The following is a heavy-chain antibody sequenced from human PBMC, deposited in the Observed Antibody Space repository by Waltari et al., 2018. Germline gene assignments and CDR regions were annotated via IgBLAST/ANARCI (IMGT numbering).Heavy chain of an antibody. Sequence: EVQLVQSGAEVKKPGESLKISCKGSGYSFTNYWIGWVRQMSGKGLEWMGIIYPGDADITYSPSVQGQVTIPADKSISTAYLQWSSLKASDTAIYYCAKLNDSNAYYRGFDYWGQGTLVTVSS. CDR3: AKLNDSNAYYRGFDY. CDR2: IYPGDADI. CDR1: GYSFTNYW. V-gene: IGHV5-51*03. J-gene: IGHJ4*02. D-gene: IGHD3-22*01.